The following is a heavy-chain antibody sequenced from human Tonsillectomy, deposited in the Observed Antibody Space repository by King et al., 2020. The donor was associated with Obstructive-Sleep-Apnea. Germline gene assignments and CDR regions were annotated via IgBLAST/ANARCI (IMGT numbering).Heavy chain of an antibody. CDR2: IKQDGSEE. CDR1: GFTFIAYW. D-gene: IGHD3-10*01. V-gene: IGHV3-7*01. CDR3: VRDRLGHLFEGFDI. Sequence: VQLVQSGGGLVQPGGSLKLSCAASGFTFIAYWMSWVRQAPGTGLEWVANIKQDGSEEYYVDAVKGRFTISRDNAKNSLFLQMNSLRAEDTAVYFCVRDRLGHLFEGFDIWGQGIMVTVSS. J-gene: IGHJ3*02.